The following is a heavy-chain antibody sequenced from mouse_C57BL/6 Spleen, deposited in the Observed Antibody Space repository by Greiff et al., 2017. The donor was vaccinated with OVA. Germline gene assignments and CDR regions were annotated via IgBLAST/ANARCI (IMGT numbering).Heavy chain of an antibody. D-gene: IGHD4-1*01. CDR1: GHTFTDYY. CDR3: ARSGPGYYFDY. CDR2: INPNNGGT. V-gene: IGHV1-26*01. J-gene: IGHJ2*01. Sequence: EVQLQQSGPELVKPGASVKISCKASGHTFTDYYMNWVKQSHGKSLEWIGDINPNNGGTSYNQKFKGKATLTVDKSSSTAYMELRSLTSEDSAVYYCARSGPGYYFDYWGQGTTLTVSS.